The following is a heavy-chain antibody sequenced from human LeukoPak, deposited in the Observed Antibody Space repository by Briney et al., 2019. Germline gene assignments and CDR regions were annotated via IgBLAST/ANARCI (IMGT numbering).Heavy chain of an antibody. Sequence: SSETLSLTCSVSGGSISSSSYYWGWIRQPPGKGLEWIGTIYYTGSTYYNPSFKSRVTISVHTSKNQFSLKLSSVTAADTAVYYCARGGDVLDTSMVSDFWGQGTLVTVSS. CDR2: IYYTGST. CDR3: ARGGDVLDTSMVSDF. D-gene: IGHD5-18*01. V-gene: IGHV4-39*07. J-gene: IGHJ4*02. CDR1: GGSISSSSYY.